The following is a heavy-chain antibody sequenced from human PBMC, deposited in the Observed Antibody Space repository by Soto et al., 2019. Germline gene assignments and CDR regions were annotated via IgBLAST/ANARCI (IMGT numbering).Heavy chain of an antibody. Sequence: QVQLVQSGAEVKKPGASVKVSCKASGYTFTGYYMHWVRQAPGQGLEWMGWINPNSGGTNYAQKFQGWVTMTRDTSINTAYMELSRLRSDDTAVYYCARGGATSFGVVHYYYYGMDVWGQGTTVTVSS. V-gene: IGHV1-2*04. D-gene: IGHD3-3*01. CDR3: ARGGATSFGVVHYYYYGMDV. J-gene: IGHJ6*02. CDR1: GYTFTGYY. CDR2: INPNSGGT.